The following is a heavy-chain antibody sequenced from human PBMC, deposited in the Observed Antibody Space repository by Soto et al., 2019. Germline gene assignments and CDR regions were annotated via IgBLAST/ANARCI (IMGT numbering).Heavy chain of an antibody. J-gene: IGHJ4*02. D-gene: IGHD5-12*01. Sequence: GGSLRLSCAASGFTFSSYGMHWVRQAPGKGLEWVAVIWYDGSNKYYADSVKGRFTISRDNSKNTLYLQMNSLRAEDTAVYYCARAVEMATIYFDYWGQGTLVTVSS. V-gene: IGHV3-33*01. CDR2: IWYDGSNK. CDR3: ARAVEMATIYFDY. CDR1: GFTFSSYG.